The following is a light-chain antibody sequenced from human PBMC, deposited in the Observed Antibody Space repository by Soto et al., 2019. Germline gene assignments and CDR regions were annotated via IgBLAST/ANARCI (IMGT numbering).Light chain of an antibody. V-gene: IGKV1-5*01. CDR2: DVY. J-gene: IGKJ1*01. CDR1: EFGSSF. Sequence: IPMAQPPSTRSSSAGDRLTITFRASEFGSSFLGWYQQKGGKVPKLLFFDVYIVASGVPWRFGGGGAGTESTLTISSLQHEDSATYSCQQYYFSWSFGQGTKVDIK. CDR3: QQYYFSWS.